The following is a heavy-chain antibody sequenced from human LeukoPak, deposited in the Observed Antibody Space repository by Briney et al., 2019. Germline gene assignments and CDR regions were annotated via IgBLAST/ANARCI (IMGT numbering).Heavy chain of an antibody. Sequence: SVKVSCKASGYTFTSYGISWVRQAPGQGLEWMGWISAYNVNTNYAQKLQGRVTMTTDTSTNTAYMELRSLRSDDTALYYCARAEYCSSTSCYSGGRLYSSSAGDYWGQGTLVTVSS. J-gene: IGHJ4*02. V-gene: IGHV1-18*01. CDR2: ISAYNVNT. D-gene: IGHD2-2*01. CDR1: GYTFTSYG. CDR3: ARAEYCSSTSCYSGGRLYSSSAGDY.